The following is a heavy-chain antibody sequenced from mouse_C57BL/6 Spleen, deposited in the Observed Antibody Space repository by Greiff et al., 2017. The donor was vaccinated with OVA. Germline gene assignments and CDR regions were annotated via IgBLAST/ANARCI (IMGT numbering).Heavy chain of an antibody. CDR2: ISNGGGST. V-gene: IGHV5-12*01. CDR3: ARQWMALTGDWYFDV. CDR1: GFTFSDYY. Sequence: EVQLVESGGGLVQPGGSLKLSCAASGFTFSDYYMYWVRQTPEKRLEWVAYISNGGGSTYYPDTVKGRFTISRDNAKNTLYLQMSRLKSEDTAMYYCARQWMALTGDWYFDVWGTGTTVTVSS. J-gene: IGHJ1*03. D-gene: IGHD4-1*01.